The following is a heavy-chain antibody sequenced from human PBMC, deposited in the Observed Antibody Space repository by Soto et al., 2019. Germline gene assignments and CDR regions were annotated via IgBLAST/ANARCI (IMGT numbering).Heavy chain of an antibody. CDR2: ISSSSSYI. CDR3: ARGPLSSDHDAFDI. V-gene: IGHV3-21*01. CDR1: GFTFSSYS. Sequence: GGSLRLSCAASGFTFSSYSMNWVRQAPGKGLEWVSSISSSSSYIYYADSVKGRFTISRDNAKNSLYLQMNSLRAEDTAVYYCARGPLSSDHDAFDIWGQGTMVTVSS. D-gene: IGHD3-16*02. J-gene: IGHJ3*02.